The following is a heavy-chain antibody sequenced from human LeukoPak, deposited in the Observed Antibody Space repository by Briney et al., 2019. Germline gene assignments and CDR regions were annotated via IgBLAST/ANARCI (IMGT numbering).Heavy chain of an antibody. Sequence: AAVKVSCKASGGTFSSYSSSWVRQAPGQGLEWMGWFTPILGTSNYAQKFQGRVTITADKSTSTAYMELSSLRSEDTAIYYCAKVVMTSANWFDPWGQGTLVTVSS. D-gene: IGHD2-2*01. V-gene: IGHV1-69*08. CDR3: AKVVMTSANWFDP. CDR1: GGTFSSYS. CDR2: FTPILGTS. J-gene: IGHJ5*02.